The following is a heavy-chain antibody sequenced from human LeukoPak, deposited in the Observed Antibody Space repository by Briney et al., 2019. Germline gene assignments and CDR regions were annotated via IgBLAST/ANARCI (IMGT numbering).Heavy chain of an antibody. V-gene: IGHV3-23*01. CDR3: AKAWPAAGTFDS. Sequence: PGGSLRLSCAASGXTFSSYAMTWVRQAPGKGLEWVSTILPGGGDTYYADSVKGRFTISRDTSKNTLYLQMNTLRVEDTAVYYCAKAWPAAGTFDSWGQGSLVTVSS. D-gene: IGHD6-13*01. CDR1: GXTFSSYA. J-gene: IGHJ4*02. CDR2: ILPGGGDT.